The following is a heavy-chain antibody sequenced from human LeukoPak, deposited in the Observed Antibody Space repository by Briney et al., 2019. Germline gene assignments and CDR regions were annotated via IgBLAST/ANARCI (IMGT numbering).Heavy chain of an antibody. CDR1: GLTFSSYA. V-gene: IGHV3-23*01. D-gene: IGHD2-21*02. CDR2: ISGSGGDL. CDR3: ARKIAYCGGDCYSLGAFDI. J-gene: IGHJ3*02. Sequence: PGGSLRLTCAASGLTFSSYAMNWVRQAPGKGLEWVSAISGSGGDLYYADSVKGRFTISRDNSKNTLYLQMNSLRAEDTAVYYCARKIAYCGGDCYSLGAFDIWGQGTMVTVSS.